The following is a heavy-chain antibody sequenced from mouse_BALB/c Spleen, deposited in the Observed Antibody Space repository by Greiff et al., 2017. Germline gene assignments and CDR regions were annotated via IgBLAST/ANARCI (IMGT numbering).Heavy chain of an antibody. CDR2: IWTGGGT. Sequence: VKLVESGPGLVAPSQSLSITCTVSGFSLTSYDISWIRQPPGKGLEWLGVIWTGGGTNYNSAFMSRLSISKDNSKSQVFLKMNSLQTDDTAIYYCVREGYGNYDYWGQGTTLTVSS. D-gene: IGHD2-1*01. CDR3: VREGYGNYDY. V-gene: IGHV2-9-2*01. J-gene: IGHJ2*01. CDR1: GFSLTSYD.